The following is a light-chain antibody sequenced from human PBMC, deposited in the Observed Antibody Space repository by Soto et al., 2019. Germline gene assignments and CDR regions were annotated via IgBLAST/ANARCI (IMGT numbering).Light chain of an antibody. Sequence: QSVLTQPASVSGSPGQSITISCTGTSSDVGGYNYVSWYQHHPGKAPKLMIYDVSNRPSGVSNRFTGSKSGNTASLTISGLQADDEADYYCSSYTSSRTSVVFGGGTKLTVL. CDR1: SSDVGGYNY. V-gene: IGLV2-14*03. CDR3: SSYTSSRTSVV. CDR2: DVS. J-gene: IGLJ2*01.